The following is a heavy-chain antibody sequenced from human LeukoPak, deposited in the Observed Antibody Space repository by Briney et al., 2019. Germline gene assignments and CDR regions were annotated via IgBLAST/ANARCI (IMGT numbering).Heavy chain of an antibody. CDR2: ISAYNGNT. V-gene: IGHV1-18*01. CDR3: ARDSRSTSCYD. Sequence: ASVKVSCKASGYTFTSYGISWVRQAPGQVLEWMGWISAYNGNTNYEQKLQGRVTMTTDTSTSTAYMELRSLRSDDTAVYYCARDSRSTSCYDWGQGTLVTVSS. CDR1: GYTFTSYG. D-gene: IGHD2-2*01. J-gene: IGHJ4*02.